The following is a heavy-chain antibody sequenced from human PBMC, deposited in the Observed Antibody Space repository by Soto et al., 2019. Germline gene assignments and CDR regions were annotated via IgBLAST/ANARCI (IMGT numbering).Heavy chain of an antibody. CDR2: IYFSVST. CDR1: GGSISSSGYY. CDR3: GRHHTVRYYYYYMDV. V-gene: IGHV4-39*01. D-gene: IGHD4-17*01. J-gene: IGHJ6*03. Sequence: SETLSLTCSVSGGSISSSGYYWGWIRQAPGKGLEWIGNIYFSVSTYYNPSLKSRATISVDTSTNQFSLILSSVTAADAAVYYCGRHHTVRYYYYYMDVWGKGTAVTVSS.